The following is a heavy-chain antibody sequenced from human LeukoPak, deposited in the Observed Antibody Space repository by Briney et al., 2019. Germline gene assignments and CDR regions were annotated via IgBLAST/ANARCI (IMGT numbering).Heavy chain of an antibody. CDR2: IWYDGSNK. CDR3: ARSGRPRGYADYYYYMDV. J-gene: IGHJ6*03. V-gene: IGHV3-33*01. Sequence: PGRSLRLSCAASGFTFSSYGMHWVRQAPGKGLEWVAVIWYDGSNKYYADSVKGRFTISRDNAKNSLYLQMNSLRAEDTAVHYCARSGRPRGYADYYYYMDVWGKGTTVTVSS. CDR1: GFTFSSYG. D-gene: IGHD2-2*01.